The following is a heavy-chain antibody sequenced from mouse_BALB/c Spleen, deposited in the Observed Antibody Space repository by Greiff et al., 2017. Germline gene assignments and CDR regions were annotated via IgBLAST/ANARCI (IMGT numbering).Heavy chain of an antibody. D-gene: IGHD2-1*01. V-gene: IGHV1-54*01. CDR1: GYAFTNYL. CDR3: ASYGNYDRFAY. J-gene: IGHJ3*01. Sequence: QVHVKQSGAELVRPGTSVKVSCTASGYAFTNYLIEWVKQRPGQGLEWIGVINPGSGGTNYNEKFKGKATLTADKSSSTAYMQLSSLTSDDSAVYFCASYGNYDRFAYWGQGTLVTVSA. CDR2: INPGSGGT.